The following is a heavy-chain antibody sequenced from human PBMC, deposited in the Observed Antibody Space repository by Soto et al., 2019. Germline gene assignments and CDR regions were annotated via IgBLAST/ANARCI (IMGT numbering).Heavy chain of an antibody. CDR1: GDSLDNYY. V-gene: IGHV1-2*02. Sequence: QVQLVQSGAEVKRPGASVKVSCKASGDSLDNYYIHWVRQAPENGLEWLGWINPNSGGTSYAPKXXAXXTMTSAPSSTTGYLALRRLKSAATASYSRAGSGGLGASFETWGQGTKLIVSS. D-gene: IGHD2-15*01. CDR2: INPNSGGT. J-gene: IGHJ3*01. CDR3: AGSGGLGASFET.